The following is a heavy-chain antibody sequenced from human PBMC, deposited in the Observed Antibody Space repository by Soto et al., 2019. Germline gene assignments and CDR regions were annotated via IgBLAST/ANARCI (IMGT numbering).Heavy chain of an antibody. CDR1: GGSFSGYY. D-gene: IGHD2-2*02. V-gene: IGHV4-34*01. CDR2: INHSGST. CDR3: ARGGLRGGRSSTNCYNY. Sequence: QVQLQQWGAGLLKPSETLSLTCAVYGGSFSGYYWSWIRQPPGKGLEWIGEINHSGSTNYNPSLKSRVTISVDTSKNQFSLKLSSVSAADTAVYYCARGGLRGGRSSTNCYNYWGQGTLVTVSS. J-gene: IGHJ4*02.